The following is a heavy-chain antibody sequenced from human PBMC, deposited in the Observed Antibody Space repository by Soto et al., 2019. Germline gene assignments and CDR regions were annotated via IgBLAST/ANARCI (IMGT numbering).Heavy chain of an antibody. CDR2: ISYDGSNK. D-gene: IGHD5-18*01. CDR1: GFTFSTYG. CDR3: AKGFAYSVIDY. Sequence: QVQLVESGGGVVQPGRSLRLSCAASGFTFSTYGMHWVRQAPGKGLEWVAVISYDGSNKYYADSVKGRFTISRDNSKNTLYLQMSGRRSEDTAVYYCAKGFAYSVIDYWGQGTLVTVSS. V-gene: IGHV3-30*18. J-gene: IGHJ4*02.